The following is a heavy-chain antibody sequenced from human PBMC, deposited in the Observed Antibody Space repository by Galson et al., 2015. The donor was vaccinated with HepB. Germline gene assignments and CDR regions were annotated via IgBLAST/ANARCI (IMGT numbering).Heavy chain of an antibody. CDR2: ISGSGGST. CDR3: PAGWGELQGLGY. J-gene: IGHJ4*02. V-gene: IGHV3-23*01. CDR1: GFTFSSYA. D-gene: IGHD1-26*01. Sequence: SLRLSCAASGFTFSSYAMSWVRQAPGKGLEWVSAISGSGGSTYYADSVKGRFTISRDNSKNTLYLQMNSLRAEDTAVYYCPAGWGELQGLGYWGQGTLVTVSS.